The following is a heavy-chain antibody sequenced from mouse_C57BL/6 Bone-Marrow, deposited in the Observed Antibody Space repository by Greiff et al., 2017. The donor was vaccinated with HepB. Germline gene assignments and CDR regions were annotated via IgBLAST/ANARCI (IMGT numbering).Heavy chain of an antibody. CDR3: AAYYYDHYAMDY. CDR1: GYAFTNYL. Sequence: QVQLKQSGAELVRPGTSVKVSCKASGYAFTNYLIEWVKQRPGQGLEWIGVINPGSGGTDYNEKFKGKATLTADKSSSTAYMQLSSLTSEDSAVYFCAAYYYDHYAMDYWGQGTSVTVSS. CDR2: INPGSGGT. D-gene: IGHD2-4*01. J-gene: IGHJ4*01. V-gene: IGHV1-54*01.